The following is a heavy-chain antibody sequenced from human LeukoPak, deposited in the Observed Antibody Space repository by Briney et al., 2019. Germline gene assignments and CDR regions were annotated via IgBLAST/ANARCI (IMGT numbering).Heavy chain of an antibody. V-gene: IGHV3-7*01. CDR1: GFTFSSYW. CDR3: AEGSNYGDSSF. D-gene: IGHD4-17*01. J-gene: IGHJ4*02. CDR2: IKQDGSEK. Sequence: GGSLRLSRAASGFTFSSYWMSLVRQAPGRGLEWVANIKQDGSEKYYVDSVKGRFTISRDNAKKSLYLQMNSLRGEDTAIYYCAEGSNYGDSSFWGQGTLVTVSS.